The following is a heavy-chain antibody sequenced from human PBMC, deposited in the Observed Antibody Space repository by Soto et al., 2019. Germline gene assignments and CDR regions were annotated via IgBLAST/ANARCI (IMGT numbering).Heavy chain of an antibody. V-gene: IGHV1-69*10. CDR2: IVPLFGIG. CDR1: GGTFNNYA. J-gene: IGHJ6*02. CDR3: ARDYYDSTGHAKYYHYGLDV. Sequence: SVKVSCKASGGTFNNYAITWVRQAPGQGLEWMGGIVPLFGIGSYAERFQGRITITADKFTSTAYMEVSTLNSEDTAVYYCARDYYDSTGHAKYYHYGLDVWGQGTAVTVSS. D-gene: IGHD3-22*01.